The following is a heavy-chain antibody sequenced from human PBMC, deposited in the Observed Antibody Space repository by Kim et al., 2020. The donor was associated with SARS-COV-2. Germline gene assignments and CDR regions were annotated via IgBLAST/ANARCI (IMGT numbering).Heavy chain of an antibody. CDR1: GFTFSSYW. J-gene: IGHJ3*02. D-gene: IGHD3-9*01. CDR3: ARDWHYDILTGPSSSLNAFDI. V-gene: IGHV3-74*01. Sequence: GGSLRLSCAASGFTFSSYWMHWVRQAPGKGLVWVSRINSDGSSTSYADSVKGRFTISRDNAKNTLYLQMNSLRAEDTAVYYCARDWHYDILTGPSSSLNAFDIWGQGTMVTVSS. CDR2: INSDGSST.